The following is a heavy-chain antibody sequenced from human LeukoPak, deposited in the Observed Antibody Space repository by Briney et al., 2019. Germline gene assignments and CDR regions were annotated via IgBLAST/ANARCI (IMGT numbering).Heavy chain of an antibody. V-gene: IGHV3-13*01. CDR3: ARGPSGFSGSDGDAFDI. Sequence: GGSLRLSCAASGFTFSSYDMHWVRQATGKGLEWVSAIGTAGDTYYPGSVKGRFTISRENAKNSLYLQMNSLRAGDTAVYYCARGPSGFSGSDGDAFDIWGQGIMVTVSS. J-gene: IGHJ3*02. D-gene: IGHD1-26*01. CDR1: GFTFSSYD. CDR2: IGTAGDT.